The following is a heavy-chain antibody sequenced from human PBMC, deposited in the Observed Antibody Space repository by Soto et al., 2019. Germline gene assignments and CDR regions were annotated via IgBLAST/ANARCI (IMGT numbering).Heavy chain of an antibody. CDR1: GFTFGDYA. CDR3: TRDVDPIYSSGWYFGMDV. CDR2: IRSKAYGGTT. Sequence: GGSLRLSCTASGFTFGDYAMSWFRQAPGKGLEWVGFIRSKAYGGTTEYAASVKGRFLISRDDSKSIAYLQMNSLKTEDTAVYYCTRDVDPIYSSGWYFGMDVWGQGTTVTVSS. D-gene: IGHD6-19*01. J-gene: IGHJ6*02. V-gene: IGHV3-49*03.